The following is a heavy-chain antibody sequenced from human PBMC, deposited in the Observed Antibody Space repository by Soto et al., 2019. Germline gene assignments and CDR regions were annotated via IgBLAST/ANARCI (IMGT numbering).Heavy chain of an antibody. D-gene: IGHD2-2*01. CDR3: ASAGYCSSTSCYDPIDP. CDR1: GFTVSSNY. V-gene: IGHV3-66*01. Sequence: GESLKISCAASGFTVSSNYMSWVRQAPGKGLEWVSVIYSGGSTYYADSVKGRFTISRDNSKNTLYLQMNSLRAEDTAVYYCASAGYCSSTSCYDPIDPWGQGTLVTVSS. J-gene: IGHJ5*02. CDR2: IYSGGST.